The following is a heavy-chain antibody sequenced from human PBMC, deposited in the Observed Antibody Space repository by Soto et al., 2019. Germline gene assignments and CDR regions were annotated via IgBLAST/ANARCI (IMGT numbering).Heavy chain of an antibody. V-gene: IGHV3-64D*08. J-gene: IGHJ5*02. D-gene: IGHD6-19*01. Sequence: TGGSLRLSCSASGFTFSSYAMHWVRQAPGKGLEYVSAISSNGGSTYYADSVKGRFTISRDNSKNTLYLQMSSLRAEDTAVYYCVKDPVAVAGTLGDNWFDPWGQGTLVTVSS. CDR2: ISSNGGST. CDR3: VKDPVAVAGTLGDNWFDP. CDR1: GFTFSSYA.